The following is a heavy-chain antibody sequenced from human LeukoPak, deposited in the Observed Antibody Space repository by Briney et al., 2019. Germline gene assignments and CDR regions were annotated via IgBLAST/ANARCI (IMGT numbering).Heavy chain of an antibody. Sequence: PGRSLRLSCAASGFTFDNYAMRWARQAPGKGLEWLSIISWNSGYIGYADSVKGRFTISRDNAKKSLDLQMNSLRAEDTAFYYCAKVRGTYSSGYFFDYWGQGTLVTVSS. CDR1: GFTFDNYA. D-gene: IGHD6-19*01. J-gene: IGHJ4*02. V-gene: IGHV3-9*01. CDR2: ISWNSGYI. CDR3: AKVRGTYSSGYFFDY.